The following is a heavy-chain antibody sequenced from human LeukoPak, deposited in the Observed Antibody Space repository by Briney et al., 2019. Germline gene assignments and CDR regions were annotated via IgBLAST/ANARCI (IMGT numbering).Heavy chain of an antibody. V-gene: IGHV3-74*01. CDR2: IKSDGSSP. CDR3: AALDHGHDF. J-gene: IGHJ4*02. Sequence: GGSLRLSCAASGFTFSSYAMSWVRQAPGKGLVWVSRIKSDGSSPAYADSVRGRFTISRDNAKNTLYLQMNSLRADDTAMYYCAALDHGHDFWGQGTLVTVSS. CDR1: GFTFSSYA.